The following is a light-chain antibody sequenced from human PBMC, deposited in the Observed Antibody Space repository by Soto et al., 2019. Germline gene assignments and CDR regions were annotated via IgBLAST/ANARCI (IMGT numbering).Light chain of an antibody. J-gene: IGKJ1*01. CDR2: ADS. CDR3: QQYGSSGT. CDR1: QSVSGY. Sequence: TQSAATLSLSPGETATLSCRASQSVSGYIGWYQQKAGQATRLLIYADSNRATDLPDRFSGSGSGTDFTLTISRLEPEDFAVYYCQQYGSSGTFGQGTKVDIK. V-gene: IGKV3-20*01.